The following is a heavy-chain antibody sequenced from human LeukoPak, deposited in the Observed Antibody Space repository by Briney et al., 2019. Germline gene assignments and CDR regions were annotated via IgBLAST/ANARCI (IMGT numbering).Heavy chain of an antibody. V-gene: IGHV1-2*02. J-gene: IGHJ4*02. CDR2: INPNSGGT. D-gene: IGHD1-14*01. CDR1: GYTFTDHY. CDR3: ARRYSPTGPFDY. Sequence: GASVKVSCKASGYTFTDHYMHWVRQAPGQGLEWMGWINPNSGGTIYAQKFQGRVTMTKDTSISTAYMELSRLGSDDTAVYYCARRYSPTGPFDYWGPGTLVTVSS.